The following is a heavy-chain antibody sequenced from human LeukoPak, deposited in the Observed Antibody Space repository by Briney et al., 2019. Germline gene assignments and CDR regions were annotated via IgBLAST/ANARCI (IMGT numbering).Heavy chain of an antibody. J-gene: IGHJ4*02. D-gene: IGHD1-26*01. CDR1: GFTFSSYA. Sequence: GRSLRLSCAASGFTFSSYAMHWVRQAPGKGLEWVSSISGSSSDIYYADSVKGRFTISRDNSKNSLYLQMKSLRAEDTALYYCARRGYHDYSGFDYWGQGTLVTVSS. V-gene: IGHV3-21*01. CDR3: ARRGYHDYSGFDY. CDR2: ISGSSSDI.